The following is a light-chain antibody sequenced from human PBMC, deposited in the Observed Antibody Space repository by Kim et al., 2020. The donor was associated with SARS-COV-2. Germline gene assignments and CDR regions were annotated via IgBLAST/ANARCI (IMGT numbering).Light chain of an antibody. V-gene: IGKV1-39*01. Sequence: ATVEDRVTITDRGSESISSYLNWYQKKPGKAPKILIYAASSLQSGVPSRFSGSGSGTDFTLTISRLQPEDFATYYCQQSYSTPRTFGQGTKVDIK. CDR2: AAS. CDR1: ESISSY. CDR3: QQSYSTPRT. J-gene: IGKJ2*01.